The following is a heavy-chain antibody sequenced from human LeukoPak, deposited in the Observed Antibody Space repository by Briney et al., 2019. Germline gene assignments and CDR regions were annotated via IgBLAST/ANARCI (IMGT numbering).Heavy chain of an antibody. CDR1: GYTFTGYY. CDR3: ARADGSGSFYGMDV. J-gene: IGHJ6*02. Sequence: ASVKVSCKASGYTFTGYYMHWVRQAPGQGLEWMGWINPNSGGTNYAQKFQGRVTMTRDTSISTAYMELSRLRSDDTAVYYCARADGSGSFYGMDVWGQGTTVTVSS. D-gene: IGHD3-10*01. CDR2: INPNSGGT. V-gene: IGHV1-2*02.